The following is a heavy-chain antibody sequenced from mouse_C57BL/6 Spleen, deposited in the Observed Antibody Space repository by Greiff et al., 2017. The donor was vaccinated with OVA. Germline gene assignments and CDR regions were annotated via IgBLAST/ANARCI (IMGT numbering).Heavy chain of an antibody. CDR2: IDPSDSYT. D-gene: IGHD2-5*01. V-gene: IGHV1-69*01. CDR1: GYTFTCYW. J-gene: IGHJ3*01. Sequence: VQLQQPGAELVMPGASVKLSCKASGYTFTCYWMHWVKQRPGQGLEWIGEIDPSDSYTNYNQKFKGKSTLTVDKSSSTAYMQLSSLTSEDAAVYYCASSNYAGFADWGQGALVTVAA. CDR3: ASSNYAGFAD.